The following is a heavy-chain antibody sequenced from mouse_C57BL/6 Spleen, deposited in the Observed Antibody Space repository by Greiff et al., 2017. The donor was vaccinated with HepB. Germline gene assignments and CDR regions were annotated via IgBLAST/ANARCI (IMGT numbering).Heavy chain of an antibody. Sequence: QVQLQQSGAELVRPGTSVKVSCKASGYAFTNYLIEWVKQRPGQGLEWIGVINPGSGGTNYNEKFKGKATLTADKSSSTAYMQLSSLTSEDSAVYFCARRGFDYWDQGTTLTVSS. J-gene: IGHJ2*01. CDR2: INPGSGGT. CDR1: GYAFTNYL. V-gene: IGHV1-54*01. CDR3: ARRGFDY.